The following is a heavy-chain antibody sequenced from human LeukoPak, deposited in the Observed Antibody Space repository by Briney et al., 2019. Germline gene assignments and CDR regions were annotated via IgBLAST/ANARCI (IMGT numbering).Heavy chain of an antibody. CDR3: ARALGHYYDSGGLND. Sequence: GESLKVSCKASGYTFTSYGISWVRQAPGQGLEWMGWISAYNGNTNYAQKLQGRVTMTTDTSTSTAYMELRSLRSDDTAVYYCARALGHYYDSGGLNDWGQGTLVTVSS. CDR2: ISAYNGNT. V-gene: IGHV1-18*01. CDR1: GYTFTSYG. J-gene: IGHJ4*02. D-gene: IGHD3-22*01.